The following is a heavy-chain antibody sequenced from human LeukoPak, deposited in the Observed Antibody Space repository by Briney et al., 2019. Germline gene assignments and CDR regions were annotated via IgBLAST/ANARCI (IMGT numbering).Heavy chain of an antibody. CDR3: ARHRKAHYYYMDV. J-gene: IGHJ6*03. V-gene: IGHV5-51*01. CDR1: GYSFTSYW. Sequence: TGESLKISCKGSGYSFTSYWIGWVCQMPGKGLEWMGIIYPGDSDTRYSPSFQGQVTISADKSISTAYLQWSSLKASDTAMYYCARHRKAHYYYMDVWGKGTTVTVSS. CDR2: IYPGDSDT.